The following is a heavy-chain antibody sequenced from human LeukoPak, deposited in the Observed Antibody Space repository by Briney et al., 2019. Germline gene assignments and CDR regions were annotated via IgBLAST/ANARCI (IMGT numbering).Heavy chain of an antibody. Sequence: ASVKVSCKASGGTFSSYAISWVRQAPGQGLEWMGRIIPIFGTANYAQKFQGRVTITTDESTSTAYMELSSLRSEDTAVYYCARDGQGYYYDSSGYSDWGQGTLVTVSS. D-gene: IGHD3-22*01. CDR3: ARDGQGYYYDSSGYSD. V-gene: IGHV1-69*05. CDR1: GGTFSSYA. CDR2: IIPIFGTA. J-gene: IGHJ4*02.